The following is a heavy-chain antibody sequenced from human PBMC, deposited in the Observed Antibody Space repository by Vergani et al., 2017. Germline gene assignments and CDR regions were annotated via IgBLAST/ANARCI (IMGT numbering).Heavy chain of an antibody. CDR2: IYYTGSA. J-gene: IGHJ6*02. V-gene: IGHV4-39*01. Sequence: QLQLHKSGPGLVKPSETLSLTCTLSGGSISSSSHFWGWLRQTPGKGLEWIGSIYYTGSAYYNPSLKSRVSISVDASKNQFSLKLSSVTAADSAVYYCARHDSVHYDASYYGLDVWGQ. D-gene: IGHD3-16*01. CDR3: ARHDSVHYDASYYGLDV. CDR1: GGSISSSSHF.